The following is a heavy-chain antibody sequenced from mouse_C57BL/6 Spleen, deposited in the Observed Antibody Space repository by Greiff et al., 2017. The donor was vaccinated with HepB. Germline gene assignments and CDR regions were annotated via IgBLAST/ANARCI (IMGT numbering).Heavy chain of an antibody. J-gene: IGHJ4*01. Sequence: QVQLQQSGPGLVAPSQRLSITCTVSGFSLTSYAISWVRQPPGKGLEWLGVIWTGGGTNYNSALKSRLSISKDNSKSQVFLKMNSLQTDDTARYYCARVYYGSSYAMDYWGQGTSVTVSS. D-gene: IGHD1-1*01. V-gene: IGHV2-9-1*01. CDR3: ARVYYGSSYAMDY. CDR2: IWTGGGT. CDR1: GFSLTSYA.